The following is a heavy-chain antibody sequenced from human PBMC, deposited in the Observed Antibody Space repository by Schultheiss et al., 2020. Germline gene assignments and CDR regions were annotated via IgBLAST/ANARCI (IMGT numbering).Heavy chain of an antibody. D-gene: IGHD2-2*01. CDR3: ARDPDCSSTSCYAPLRSCMDV. CDR2: IWYDGSNK. Sequence: GESLKISCAASGFTFSSYGMHWVRQAPGKGLEWVAVIWYDGSNKYYADSVKGRFTISRDNSKNTLYLQMNSLRAEDTAVYYCARDPDCSSTSCYAPLRSCMDVWGQGTTVTVSS. J-gene: IGHJ6*02. CDR1: GFTFSSYG. V-gene: IGHV3-33*01.